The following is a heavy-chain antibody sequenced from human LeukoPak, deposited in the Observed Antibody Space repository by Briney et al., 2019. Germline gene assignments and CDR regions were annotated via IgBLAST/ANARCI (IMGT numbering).Heavy chain of an antibody. D-gene: IGHD5-24*01. Sequence: GGSLRLSCAASGFTFSSYAMSWVRQAPGKGLVWVSRINSDGSSTSYADSVKGRFTISRDNAKNTLYLQMNSLRAEDTAVYYCAGEMATTRVWGQGTLVTVSS. CDR2: INSDGSST. V-gene: IGHV3-74*01. CDR1: GFTFSSYA. CDR3: AGEMATTRV. J-gene: IGHJ4*02.